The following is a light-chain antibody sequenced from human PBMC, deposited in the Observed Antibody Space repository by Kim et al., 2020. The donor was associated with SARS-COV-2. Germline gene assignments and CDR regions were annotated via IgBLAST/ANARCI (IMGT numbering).Light chain of an antibody. J-gene: IGKJ5*01. V-gene: IGKV1-12*01. CDR2: AAS. CDR1: QGIASW. CDR3: QQSNNFPIT. Sequence: DVQMTQSPSSVSASVGDRVIITCRASQGIASWLAWYQQKPGKAPRLLVFAASAVQDGVPSRFSGSGFGTHFTLSNNSLQPEDIGTYYCQQSNNFPITFGQETRLEIK.